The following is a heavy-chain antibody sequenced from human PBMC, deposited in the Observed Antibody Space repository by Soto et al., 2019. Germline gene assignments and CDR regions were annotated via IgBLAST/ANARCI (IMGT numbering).Heavy chain of an antibody. D-gene: IGHD2-2*01. CDR1: GGSISSYY. Sequence: ETLSLTCTVSGGSISSYYWSWIRQPPGKGLEWIGYIYYSGSTNYNPSLKSRVTISVDTSKNQFSLKLSSVTAADTAVYYCARHVCSSTSCYAGDYYYYMDVWGKGTTVTVSS. CDR3: ARHVCSSTSCYAGDYYYYMDV. J-gene: IGHJ6*03. V-gene: IGHV4-59*08. CDR2: IYYSGST.